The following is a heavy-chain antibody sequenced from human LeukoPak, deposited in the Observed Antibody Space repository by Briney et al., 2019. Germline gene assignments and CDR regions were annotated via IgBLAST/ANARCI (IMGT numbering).Heavy chain of an antibody. CDR3: ARDDYGDYYFDY. V-gene: IGHV3-20*04. J-gene: IGHJ4*02. CDR2: INWNGGST. D-gene: IGHD4-17*01. CDR1: GFTFSSYW. Sequence: GGSLRLSCAASGFTFSSYWMSWVRQAPGKGLEWVSGINWNGGSTGYADSVKGRFTISRDNAKNSLYLQMNSLRAEDTALYYCARDDYGDYYFDYWGQGTLVTVSS.